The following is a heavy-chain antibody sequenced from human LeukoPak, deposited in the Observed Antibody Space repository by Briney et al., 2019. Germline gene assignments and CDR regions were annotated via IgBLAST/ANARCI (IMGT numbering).Heavy chain of an antibody. CDR3: ARDLGYYYDSRGFDY. D-gene: IGHD3-22*01. J-gene: IGHJ4*02. Sequence: PGGSLRLSCAASGFTFSSYSMNWVRQAPGKGLEWVSSITTSSIYIYYADSVRGRFTISRDNAKNSLYLQMNSLRADDTAVYYCARDLGYYYDSRGFDYWGQGTLVTVSS. V-gene: IGHV3-21*01. CDR2: ITTSSIYI. CDR1: GFTFSSYS.